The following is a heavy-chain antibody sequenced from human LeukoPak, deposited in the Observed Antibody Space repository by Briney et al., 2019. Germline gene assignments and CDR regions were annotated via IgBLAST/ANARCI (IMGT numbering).Heavy chain of an antibody. CDR1: GYTFTSYG. CDR3: ARDSHPYYDILTGYYSNWFDP. D-gene: IGHD3-9*01. V-gene: IGHV1-18*01. CDR2: ISAYNGNT. Sequence: GASVKVSCKASGYTFTSYGISWVRQAPGQGLEWMGWISAYNGNTKYAQKLQGRVTMTTDTSTSTAHMELRSLRSDDTAVYYCARDSHPYYDILTGYYSNWFDPWGQGTLVTVSS. J-gene: IGHJ5*02.